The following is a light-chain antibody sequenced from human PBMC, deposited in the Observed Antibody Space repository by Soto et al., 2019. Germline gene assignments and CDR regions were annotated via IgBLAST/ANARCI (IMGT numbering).Light chain of an antibody. J-gene: IGKJ1*01. V-gene: IGKV3-15*01. CDR3: QQYNNWPQT. CDR1: QSVSSN. CDR2: GAS. Sequence: EIVKTQSPATLSVSPGERATLSCRASQSVSSNLAWYQQKPGQAPRLLIYGASTRATGIPARFSGSGSGTEFTLTISSLQSEDFAVYYCQQYNNWPQTFGQGTKVDXK.